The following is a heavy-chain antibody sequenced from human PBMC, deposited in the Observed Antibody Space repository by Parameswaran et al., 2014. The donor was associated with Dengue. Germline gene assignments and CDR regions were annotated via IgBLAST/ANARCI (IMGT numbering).Heavy chain of an antibody. CDR2: INHSGST. V-gene: IGHV4-34*01. CDR3: ARERSSPFYYYGMDV. J-gene: IGHJ6*04. Sequence: VRQAPGKGLEWIGEINHSGSTNYNPSLKSRVTISVDTSKNQFSLKLSSVTAADTAVYYCARERSSPFYYYGMDVWAKDHGHRLL.